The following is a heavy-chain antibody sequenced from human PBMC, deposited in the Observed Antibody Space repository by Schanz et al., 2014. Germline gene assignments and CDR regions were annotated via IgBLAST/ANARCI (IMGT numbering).Heavy chain of an antibody. Sequence: SGAEVKKPGASLKVSCKASGYSFSAHYLHWEREAPGQGLNGMGCINPNSGTTNYAQKLQGRGNRTRDTSISTAYMELRRLKSDDTAVKYCARHREYSYGRPAYEWGQGTM. V-gene: IGHV1-2*02. D-gene: IGHD5-18*01. J-gene: IGHJ4*02. CDR2: INPNSGTT. CDR1: GYSFSAHY. CDR3: ARHREYSYGRPAYE.